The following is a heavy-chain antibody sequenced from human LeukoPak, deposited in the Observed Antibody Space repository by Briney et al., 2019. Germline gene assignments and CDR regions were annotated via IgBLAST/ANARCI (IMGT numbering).Heavy chain of an antibody. D-gene: IGHD4-17*01. CDR2: IYYSGST. CDR1: GGSISSGGYY. Sequence: SQTLSLTCTVSGGSISSGGYYWSWIRQHPGKGLEWIGYIYYSGSTYYNPSLKSRVTISVDTSKNQFSLKLSSVTAADTAVYYRARGRVTRTTVTTHYYFDYWGQGTLVTVSS. CDR3: ARGRVTRTTVTTHYYFDY. J-gene: IGHJ4*02. V-gene: IGHV4-31*03.